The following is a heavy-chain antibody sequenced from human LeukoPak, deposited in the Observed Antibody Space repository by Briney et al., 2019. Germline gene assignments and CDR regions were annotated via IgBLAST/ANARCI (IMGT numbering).Heavy chain of an antibody. CDR1: GYSFTSYW. CDR3: ARLFDSSGYSAEAFDI. CDR2: IYPGDSDT. J-gene: IGHJ3*02. V-gene: IGHV5-51*01. Sequence: GESLKISCKGSGYSFTSYWIGWVRQMPGKGLEWMGIIYPGDSDTRYSPSFQGQVTISADKSISTAYLQWSSLKASDTAMCYCARLFDSSGYSAEAFDIWGQGTMVTVSS. D-gene: IGHD3-22*01.